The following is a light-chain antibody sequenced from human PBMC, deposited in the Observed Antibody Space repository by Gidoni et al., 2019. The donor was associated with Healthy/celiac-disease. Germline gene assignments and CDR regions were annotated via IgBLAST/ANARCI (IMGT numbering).Light chain of an antibody. CDR1: QSFSSSY. CDR3: QQYGSSPWT. V-gene: IGKV3-20*01. J-gene: IGKJ1*01. CDR2: GAS. Sequence: EIVLTQSPGTLSLSPGEIATLSCRASQSFSSSYLAWYQQKPGQAPRLLIYGASSRATGIPERFSGSGSGTDFTLTISRLEPEDFAVYYCQQYGSSPWTFXXXTKVEIK.